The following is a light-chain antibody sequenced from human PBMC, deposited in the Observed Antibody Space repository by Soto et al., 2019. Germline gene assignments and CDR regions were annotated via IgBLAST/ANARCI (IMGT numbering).Light chain of an antibody. CDR1: SSDVGGYNY. V-gene: IGLV2-11*01. CDR2: DVS. Sequence: QSVLTQPRSVSGSPGQSVTISCTGTSSDVGGYNYVSWYQQHPGKAPKVMIYDVSERPSGVPDRFSVSKSGNTASLTISGLQAEDEADYYCCSYAGSPRYVLGTGTKLTVL. CDR3: CSYAGSPRYV. J-gene: IGLJ1*01.